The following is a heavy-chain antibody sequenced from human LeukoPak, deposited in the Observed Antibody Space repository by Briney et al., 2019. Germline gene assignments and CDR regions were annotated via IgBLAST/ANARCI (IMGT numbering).Heavy chain of an antibody. Sequence: GESLKISCKGFGYHFTSYWIGWVRPLPGKGLEWMGIIYPGDSDTRYSPSFQGQVTISADKSISTAYLQWSSLKASDTAMYYCARLGIAVAGTGPYYFDYWGQGTLVTVSS. J-gene: IGHJ4*02. CDR1: GYHFTSYW. D-gene: IGHD6-19*01. V-gene: IGHV5-51*01. CDR3: ARLGIAVAGTGPYYFDY. CDR2: IYPGDSDT.